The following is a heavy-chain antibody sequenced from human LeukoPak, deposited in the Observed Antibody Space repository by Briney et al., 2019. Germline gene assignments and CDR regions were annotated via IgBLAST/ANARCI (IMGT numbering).Heavy chain of an antibody. CDR2: IIPIFGTA. J-gene: IGHJ4*02. V-gene: IGHV1-69*13. CDR3: AAGSSGLLTDCGGDCYNFDY. Sequence: SAVKVSCKASGGTFSSYAISWVRQAPGQGLEWMGGIIPIFGTANYAQMFQGRVTITADESTSTAYMELSSLRSEDTAVYYCAAGSSGLLTDCGGDCYNFDYWGQGTLVTVSS. CDR1: GGTFSSYA. D-gene: IGHD2-21*01.